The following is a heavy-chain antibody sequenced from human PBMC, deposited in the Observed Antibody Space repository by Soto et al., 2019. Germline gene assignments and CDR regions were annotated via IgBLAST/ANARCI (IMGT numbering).Heavy chain of an antibody. CDR2: ISNSGGTT. J-gene: IGHJ6*03. V-gene: IGHV3-23*01. CDR3: AKGSRGAYYYCMDV. Sequence: EVQMLESGGGLVQPGGSLRLSCAASGFTFSSSAMNWVRQAPGKGLEWVSSISNSGGTTYYADSVKGRFTISRDNSKNTLYLQMNSLRAEDTAVYYCAKGSRGAYYYCMDVWGKVTTVTVSS. CDR1: GFTFSSSA.